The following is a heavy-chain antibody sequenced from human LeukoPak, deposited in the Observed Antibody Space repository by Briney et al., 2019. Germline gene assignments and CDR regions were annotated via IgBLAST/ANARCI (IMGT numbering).Heavy chain of an antibody. Sequence: SETLSLTCTVSGGSITTIPYNWGWIRQPPGKGLGWIGTISYVGTTYYEPSLKSRVTMSIDTSKNQFSLNLNSATAADTAVYYCARHPTGYPNWFDSWGQGTLVIVSS. J-gene: IGHJ5*01. CDR3: ARHPTGYPNWFDS. V-gene: IGHV4-39*01. D-gene: IGHD3-9*01. CDR1: GGSITTIPYN. CDR2: ISYVGTT.